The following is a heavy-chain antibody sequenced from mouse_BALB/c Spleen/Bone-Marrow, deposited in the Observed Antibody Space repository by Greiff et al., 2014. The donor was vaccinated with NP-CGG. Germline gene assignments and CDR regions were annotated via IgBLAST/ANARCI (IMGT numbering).Heavy chain of an antibody. V-gene: IGHV5-17*02. CDR1: GFTFSSFG. CDR3: TRGGNWDDFDY. Sequence: VQLKESGGGLVQPGGSRKLSCAASGFTFSSFGMHWVRQTPEKGLEWVAYISSGSSTNYYADTVKGRFTIARDNPKNTLFLQVTSLRSEDTAMYYCTRGGNWDDFDYWGQGTTLTVSS. D-gene: IGHD4-1*01. CDR2: ISSGSSTN. J-gene: IGHJ2*01.